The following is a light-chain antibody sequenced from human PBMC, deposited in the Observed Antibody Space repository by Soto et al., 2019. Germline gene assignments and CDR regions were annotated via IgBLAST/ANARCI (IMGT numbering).Light chain of an antibody. CDR2: GAS. Sequence: DIQVTQSPSSVSASVGDRVTITCRASQDIAGYLAWYQHKPGRTPELLIHGASRLQSACPVRFSGSGAGTDFTPSTNSLQHEDFATSYGQHAKSFPITFGQGTRLDIK. J-gene: IGKJ5*01. CDR3: QHAKSFPIT. V-gene: IGKV1D-12*01. CDR1: QDIAGY.